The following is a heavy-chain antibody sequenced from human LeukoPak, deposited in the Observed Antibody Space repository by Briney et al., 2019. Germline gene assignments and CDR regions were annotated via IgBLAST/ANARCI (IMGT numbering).Heavy chain of an antibody. V-gene: IGHV3-30*04. J-gene: IGHJ4*02. D-gene: IGHD5-12*01. Sequence: PGGSLRLSCAASGFTFSSYAMHWVRQAPGKGLEWVAVISYDGSNKYYADSVKGRFTISRDNSKNTLYLQMNSLRAEDTAVYYCARDLSHVDIVTNPDYWGQGTLVTVSS. CDR3: ARDLSHVDIVTNPDY. CDR1: GFTFSSYA. CDR2: ISYDGSNK.